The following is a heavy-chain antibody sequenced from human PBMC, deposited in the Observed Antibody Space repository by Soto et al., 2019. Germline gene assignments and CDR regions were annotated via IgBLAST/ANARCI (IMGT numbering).Heavy chain of an antibody. V-gene: IGHV3-30-3*01. CDR2: ISYDGSNK. Sequence: QVQLVESGGGVVQPGRSLRLSCAASGFTFSSYAMHWVRQAPGKGLEWVAVISYDGSNKYYADSVKGRFTISRDNSKNTLYLQMNSLRAEDTAVYYCARGKDIVVVVAATGGMDVWGQGTTVTVSS. J-gene: IGHJ6*02. CDR3: ARGKDIVVVVAATGGMDV. D-gene: IGHD2-15*01. CDR1: GFTFSSYA.